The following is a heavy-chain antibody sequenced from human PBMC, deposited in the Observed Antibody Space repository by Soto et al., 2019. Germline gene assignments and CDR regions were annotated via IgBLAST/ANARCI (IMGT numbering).Heavy chain of an antibody. D-gene: IGHD1-26*01. CDR3: TTDPQWGL. V-gene: IGHV3-15*07. Sequence: PGGSLRLSCVVSGMSFSNAWMNWVRQAPGKGLEWVGHIKSKADGETRDYAVSVKGRFTVSRDDSKNTLFLDMISLTTEDTGVYYRTTDPQWGLWGPGTMVTVSS. CDR1: GMSFSNAW. J-gene: IGHJ3*01. CDR2: IKSKADGETR.